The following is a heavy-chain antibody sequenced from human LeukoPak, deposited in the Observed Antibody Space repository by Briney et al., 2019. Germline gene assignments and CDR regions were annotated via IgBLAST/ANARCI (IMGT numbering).Heavy chain of an antibody. J-gene: IGHJ4*02. CDR2: TSGNNGNT. CDR1: GYAFRSYG. D-gene: IGHD3-10*01. CDR3: ARDRYYGSGTWSYFDY. Sequence: GASVKVSCQASGYAFRSYGISWVRQAPGQGLEWMGWTSGNNGNTDYAQKLQGRVTVTTDTSTSTAYMELRSLRFDDTAVYYCARDRYYGSGTWSYFDYWGQGTLVSVSS. V-gene: IGHV1-18*01.